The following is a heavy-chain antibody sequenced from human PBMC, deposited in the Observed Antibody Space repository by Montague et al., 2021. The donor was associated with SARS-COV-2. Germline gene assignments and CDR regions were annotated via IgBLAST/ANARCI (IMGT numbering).Heavy chain of an antibody. V-gene: IGHV4-39*01. Sequence: SETLSLTCTVSGGSIRSTNDCWGWHRQPPGKGLLWIANFYYSGNTYYNPSLQSRATISVDTSNNQFSLKLSSVTAADTAVYYCARGPKMYGELADYWGQGTLVTVSS. J-gene: IGHJ4*02. CDR1: GGSIRSTNDC. D-gene: IGHD4-17*01. CDR3: ARGPKMYGELADY. CDR2: FYYSGNT.